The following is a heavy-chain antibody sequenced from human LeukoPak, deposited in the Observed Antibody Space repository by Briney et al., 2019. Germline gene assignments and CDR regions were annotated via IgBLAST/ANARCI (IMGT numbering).Heavy chain of an antibody. V-gene: IGHV3-30*02. CDR2: IRYDGSNK. Sequence: GGSLRLSCAASGFTFSNYTMHWVRQAPGKGLEWVTFIRYDGSNKYYAESVKGRFTISRDNSKNTLYLQMSSLRAEDTAVYYCAKAIHSSSSGVVDYWGQGTLVTVSS. CDR3: AKAIHSSSSGVVDY. D-gene: IGHD6-6*01. CDR1: GFTFSNYT. J-gene: IGHJ4*02.